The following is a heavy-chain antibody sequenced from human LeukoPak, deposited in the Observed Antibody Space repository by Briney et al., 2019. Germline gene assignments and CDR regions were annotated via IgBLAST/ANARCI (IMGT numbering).Heavy chain of an antibody. J-gene: IGHJ4*02. Sequence: PSETLSLTCSVSGGPISSHYWNWIRQPAGKGLEWIGRMYTSGSSNYNPSLKSRVTMSVDTSKNQFSLKLSSVTAADAAVYYCARDRDYDSSGSDFDYWGQGTLVTVSS. CDR1: GGPISSHY. D-gene: IGHD3-22*01. CDR2: MYTSGSS. CDR3: ARDRDYDSSGSDFDY. V-gene: IGHV4-4*07.